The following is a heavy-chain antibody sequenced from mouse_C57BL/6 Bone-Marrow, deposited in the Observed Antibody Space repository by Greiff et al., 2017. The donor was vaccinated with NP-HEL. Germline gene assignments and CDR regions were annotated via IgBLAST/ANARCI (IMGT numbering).Heavy chain of an antibody. D-gene: IGHD2-3*01. CDR3: ARRGWLLSWFAY. CDR1: GYTFTSYT. V-gene: IGHV1-4*01. CDR2: INPSSGYT. Sequence: QVQLLQSGAELARPGASVKMSCKASGYTFTSYTMHWVKQRPGQGLEWIGYINPSSGYTKYNQKFKDKATLTADKSSSTAYMQLSSMTSEDSAVYYCARRGWLLSWFAYWGQGTLVTVSA. J-gene: IGHJ3*01.